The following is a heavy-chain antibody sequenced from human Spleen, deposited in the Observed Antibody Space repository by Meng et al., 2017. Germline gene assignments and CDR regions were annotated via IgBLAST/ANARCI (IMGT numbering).Heavy chain of an antibody. V-gene: IGHV3-48*03. CDR2: ISSSGSTI. CDR1: GFTFSSYE. CDR3: ARDFTVRLAYYYGMDV. Sequence: GESLKISCAASGFTFSSYEMNWVRQAPGKGLEWVSYISSSGSTIYYADSVKGRFTISRDNAKNSLYLQMNSLRAEGTAVYYCARDFTVRLAYYYGMDVWGQGTTVTVSS. D-gene: IGHD2/OR15-2a*01. J-gene: IGHJ6*02.